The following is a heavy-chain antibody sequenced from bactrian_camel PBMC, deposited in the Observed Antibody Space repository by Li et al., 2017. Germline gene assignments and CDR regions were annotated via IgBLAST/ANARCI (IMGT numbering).Heavy chain of an antibody. CDR2: IRSNGMT. CDR1: GYALNSDY. J-gene: IGHJ4*01. Sequence: HVQLVESGGGAVQIGGSRRLSCVASGYALNSDYMAWFRQAPGKEREGVACIRSNGMTEYAVSVRGRFTIDKDNARSTLTLQMNNLKTEDTAVYYCAIGRCSIHDCGSAPRGQGTQVTVS. D-gene: IGHD6*01. V-gene: IGHV3S63*01.